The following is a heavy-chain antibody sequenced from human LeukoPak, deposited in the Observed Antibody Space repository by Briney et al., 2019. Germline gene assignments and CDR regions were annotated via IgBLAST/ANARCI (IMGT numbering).Heavy chain of an antibody. CDR2: IYTSGST. CDR3: ARGYYGDYPLDY. J-gene: IGHJ4*02. D-gene: IGHD4-17*01. V-gene: IGHV4-4*07. Sequence: PSETLSLTCTVSGGSISSYYWSWIRQPAGKGLGWIGRIYTSGSTNYNPSLKSRVTMSVDTSKNQFSLKLSSVTAADTAVYYCARGYYGDYPLDYWGQGTLVTVSS. CDR1: GGSISSYY.